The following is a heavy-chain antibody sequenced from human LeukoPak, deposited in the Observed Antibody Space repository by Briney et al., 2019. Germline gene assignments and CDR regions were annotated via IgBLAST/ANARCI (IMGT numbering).Heavy chain of an antibody. D-gene: IGHD6-13*01. CDR1: GGSISSSNW. V-gene: IGHV4-4*02. J-gene: IGHJ5*02. Sequence: PSETLSLTCAVSGGSISSSNWWSWVRQPPGKGLEWIGEIYHSGSTNYNPSLKSRVTISVDKSKNQFSLKLSSVTAADTAVYYCARGVGQQLANWFDPWGQGTLVTVSS. CDR3: ARGVGQQLANWFDP. CDR2: IYHSGST.